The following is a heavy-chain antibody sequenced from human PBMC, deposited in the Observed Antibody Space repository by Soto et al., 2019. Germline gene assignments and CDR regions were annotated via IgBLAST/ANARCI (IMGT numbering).Heavy chain of an antibody. CDR2: IYYSGST. CDR1: GGSISRYY. Sequence: SETLSLTCAVSGGSISRYYWSWIRQPPGKGLEWIGYIYYSGSTNYNPSLKSRVTISVDTSKNQFSLKLSSVTAADTAVYYCARSDGRYWGQGTLVTVSS. V-gene: IGHV4-59*01. J-gene: IGHJ4*02. CDR3: ARSDGRY.